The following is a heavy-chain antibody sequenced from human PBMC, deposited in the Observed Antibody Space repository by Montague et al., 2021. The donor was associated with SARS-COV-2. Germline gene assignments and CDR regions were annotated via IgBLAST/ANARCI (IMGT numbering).Heavy chain of an antibody. D-gene: IGHD3-10*01. J-gene: IGHJ4*02. Sequence: SLRLSCAASGFTFSNYWMSWVRQAPGKGPKWVANIKKDGREKYYLGSVKGRFTISRDNAKNALFLQVNSLRVEDTAVYYCAREISGGDFDCWGQGTLVTVSS. CDR3: AREISGGDFDC. V-gene: IGHV3-7*03. CDR1: GFTFSNYW. CDR2: IKKDGREK.